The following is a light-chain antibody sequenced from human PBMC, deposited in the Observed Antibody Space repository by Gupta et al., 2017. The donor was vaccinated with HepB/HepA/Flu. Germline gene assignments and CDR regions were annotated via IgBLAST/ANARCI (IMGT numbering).Light chain of an antibody. Sequence: DIVMTQTPLSLPVTPGEPASIFCRSSQSFFALDWYLQKPGQSPQLLIYGVSNRASGVPDRFSGSGSGTXFTLHIXRVEAEDVGVYYCTQRRAFPLTFGXGTKVEIK. CDR3: TQRRAFPLT. V-gene: IGKV2-40*01. CDR2: GVS. CDR1: QSFFA. J-gene: IGKJ4*01.